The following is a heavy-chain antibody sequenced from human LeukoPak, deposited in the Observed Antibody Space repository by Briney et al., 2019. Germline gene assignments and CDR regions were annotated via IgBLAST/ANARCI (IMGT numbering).Heavy chain of an antibody. D-gene: IGHD5-18*01. Sequence: GGSLRLSCAASGFTFSSYEMNWVRQAPGKGLEWVSYISSSGSTIYHADSVKGRFTISRDNAKNSLYLQMNSLRAEDTAVYYCARRGTAMGYFDYWGQGTLVTVSS. J-gene: IGHJ4*02. CDR1: GFTFSSYE. CDR2: ISSSGSTI. V-gene: IGHV3-48*03. CDR3: ARRGTAMGYFDY.